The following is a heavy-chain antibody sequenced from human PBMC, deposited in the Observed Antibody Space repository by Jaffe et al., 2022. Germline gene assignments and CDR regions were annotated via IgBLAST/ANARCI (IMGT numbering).Heavy chain of an antibody. J-gene: IGHJ6*03. CDR1: GGSISSYY. Sequence: QVQLQESGPGLVKPSETLSLTCTVSGGSISSYYWSWIRQPPGKGLEWIGYIYYSGSTNYNPSLKSRVTISVDTSKNQFSLKLSSVTAADTAVYYCARISQLIAVAGTLTHYYYYMDVWGKGTTVTVSS. D-gene: IGHD6-19*01. V-gene: IGHV4-59*01. CDR2: IYYSGST. CDR3: ARISQLIAVAGTLTHYYYYMDV.